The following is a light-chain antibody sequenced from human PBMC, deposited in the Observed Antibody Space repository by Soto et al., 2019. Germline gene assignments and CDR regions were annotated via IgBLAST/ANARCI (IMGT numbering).Light chain of an antibody. J-gene: IGKJ4*01. CDR3: QQRSNWLT. V-gene: IGKV3-11*01. CDR1: QDVSSK. Sequence: EMVVTQSPATLSVSPGERVTLSCRTSQDVSSKLAWYQQKPGQPPSLLIYDASTRATGTPARFSGSGSGTDFTLTISSLEPEDFAVYYCQQRSNWLTFGGGTKVDIK. CDR2: DAS.